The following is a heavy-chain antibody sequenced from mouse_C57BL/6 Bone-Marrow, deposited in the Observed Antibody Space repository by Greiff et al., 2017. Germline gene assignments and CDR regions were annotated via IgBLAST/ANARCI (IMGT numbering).Heavy chain of an antibody. D-gene: IGHD4-1*02. CDR3: ARTTGSWFAY. CDR1: GYTFTSYG. CDR2: IYPRSGNT. Sequence: QVQLQQSGAELARPGASVKLSCKASGYTFTSYGISWVKQRTGQGLEWIGEIYPRSGNTYYTEKFKGKATLTADKSSSTAYMELRSLTSEDSAVYFCARTTGSWFAYWGQGTLVTVSA. V-gene: IGHV1-81*01. J-gene: IGHJ3*01.